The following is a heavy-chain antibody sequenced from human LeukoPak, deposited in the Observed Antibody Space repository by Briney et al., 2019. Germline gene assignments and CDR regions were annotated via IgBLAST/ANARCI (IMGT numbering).Heavy chain of an antibody. D-gene: IGHD3-22*01. CDR2: IRYDGSNK. CDR1: GFTFSSYG. CDR3: AKVVYYDSSGYYDY. Sequence: GGSLRLSCAASGFTFSSYGMHWVRQAPGKGLEWVAFIRYDGSNKYYADSVKGRFTISRDNSKNTLYLQMNGLRAEDTTVYYCAKVVYYDSSGYYDYWGQGTLVTVSS. V-gene: IGHV3-30*02. J-gene: IGHJ4*02.